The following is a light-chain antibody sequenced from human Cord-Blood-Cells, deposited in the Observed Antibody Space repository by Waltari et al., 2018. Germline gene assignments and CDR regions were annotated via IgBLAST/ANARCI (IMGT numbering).Light chain of an antibody. Sequence: EIVMTQSPATLSVSPGERATLSCRASQSVSSNLAWYQQKPGQAPRLLIYGASTRATGIPARFSVSGSGTEFTLTISSLQSEDFAVYYCQQYNNWPPWTFGQVTKVEIK. V-gene: IGKV3-15*01. J-gene: IGKJ1*01. CDR2: GAS. CDR1: QSVSSN. CDR3: QQYNNWPPWT.